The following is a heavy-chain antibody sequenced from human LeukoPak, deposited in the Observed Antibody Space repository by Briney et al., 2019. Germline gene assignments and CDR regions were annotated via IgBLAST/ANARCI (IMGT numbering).Heavy chain of an antibody. J-gene: IGHJ6*02. V-gene: IGHV3-21*04. CDR2: ISSSSSYI. Sequence: GGSLRLSCAASGFTFSSYSMNWVRQAPGKGLEWVSSISSSSSYIYYADSVKGRFTISRDNAKNTLYLQMNSLRAEDTAVYYCARSYSSGWYRDYYYGMDVWGQGTTVTVSS. CDR3: ARSYSSGWYRDYYYGMDV. CDR1: GFTFSSYS. D-gene: IGHD6-19*01.